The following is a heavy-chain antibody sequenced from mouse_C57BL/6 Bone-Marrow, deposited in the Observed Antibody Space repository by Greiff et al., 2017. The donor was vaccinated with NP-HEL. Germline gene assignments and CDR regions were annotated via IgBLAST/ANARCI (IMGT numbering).Heavy chain of an antibody. CDR2: IDPANGNT. J-gene: IGHJ2*01. D-gene: IGHD2-1*01. V-gene: IGHV14-3*01. Sequence: VQLQQSVAELVRPGASVKLSCTASGFNFKNSYMHWVKQRPEQGLEWIGRIDPANGNTKYAPKFQGKATITADTSSNTAYLQLSSLTSEDTAIYYCALICYGPYYFDYWGQGTTLTVSS. CDR1: GFNFKNSY. CDR3: ALICYGPYYFDY.